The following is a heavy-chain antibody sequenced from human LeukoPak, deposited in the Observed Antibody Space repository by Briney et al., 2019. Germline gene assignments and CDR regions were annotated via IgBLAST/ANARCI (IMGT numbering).Heavy chain of an antibody. J-gene: IGHJ4*02. D-gene: IGHD4-23*01. CDR2: ISVYNGNR. Sequence: ASVKVSCNASGSTFSINGFSWLRHAHGQGHEWMGWISVYNGNRNYAPKFQDRVIITTDTSTSNTHMELMSLRSDETAAYYCATQGYSGHFQGAADYWGKGTVVTVSS. CDR1: GSTFSING. V-gene: IGHV1-18*01. CDR3: ATQGYSGHFQGAADY.